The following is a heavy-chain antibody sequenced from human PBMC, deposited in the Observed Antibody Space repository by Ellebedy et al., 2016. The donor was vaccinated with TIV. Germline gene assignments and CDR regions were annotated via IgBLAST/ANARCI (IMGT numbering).Heavy chain of an antibody. D-gene: IGHD2-15*01. Sequence: SETLSLTCTVSGDSISGHFWSWIRQPAGKGLEWVGRVYTTGSTNYNPSLKSRVTISVDTSKNQFSLKLSSVTAADTAVYYCARNLVVVAATGAFDIWGQGTMVTVSS. CDR1: GDSISGHF. V-gene: IGHV4-4*07. J-gene: IGHJ3*02. CDR3: ARNLVVVAATGAFDI. CDR2: VYTTGST.